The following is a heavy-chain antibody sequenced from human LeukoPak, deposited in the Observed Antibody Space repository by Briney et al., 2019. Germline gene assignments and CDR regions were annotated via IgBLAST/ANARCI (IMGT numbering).Heavy chain of an antibody. J-gene: IGHJ4*02. CDR2: ISSSSSNI. CDR1: GFTFSSYS. V-gene: IGHV3-21*06. CDR3: VRVQDDWFPFCFDY. Sequence: PGGSLRLSCTASGFTFSSYSMNWVRQAPGKGLEWVSCISSSSSNIYYVDSVKGRFTISRDNAKNSLYLQMNSLRAEDTAVYYCVRVQDDWFPFCFDYWGQGTLVTVSS. D-gene: IGHD3-9*01.